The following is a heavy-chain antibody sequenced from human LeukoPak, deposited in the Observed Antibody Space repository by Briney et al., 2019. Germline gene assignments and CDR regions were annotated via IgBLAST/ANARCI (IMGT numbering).Heavy chain of an antibody. V-gene: IGHV3-23*01. CDR1: GFTFSSYA. D-gene: IGHD3-10*01. Sequence: GGSLRLSCAASGFTFSSYAMSWVRQAPGKGLERVSAISGGGSTYYADSVKGRFTISRDSSKNTLYLQMNSLRAEDTAVYYCAKGGAYGSGSYCDYWGQGTLVTVSS. J-gene: IGHJ4*02. CDR2: ISGGGST. CDR3: AKGGAYGSGSYCDY.